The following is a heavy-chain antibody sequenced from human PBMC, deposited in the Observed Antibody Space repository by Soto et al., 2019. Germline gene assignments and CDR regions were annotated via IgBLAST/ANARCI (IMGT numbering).Heavy chain of an antibody. J-gene: IGHJ4*02. CDR3: ARRGYYGSGSWYFDY. Sequence: GGSLRLSCAASGFTVSSNYMSWVRQAPGKGLEWVSVIYSGGSTHYADSVKGRFTISRDNSKNTLYLQMNSLRAEDTAVYYCARRGYYGSGSWYFDYWGQGTLVTVSS. D-gene: IGHD3-10*01. CDR2: IYSGGST. CDR1: GFTVSSNY. V-gene: IGHV3-53*01.